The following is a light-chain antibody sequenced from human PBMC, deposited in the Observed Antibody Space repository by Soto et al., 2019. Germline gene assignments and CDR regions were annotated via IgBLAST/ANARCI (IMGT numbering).Light chain of an antibody. Sequence: DIQLTQSPSSLSASVGDRVTINCRASQSISSNLNWYQQKPGKAPNLLIYAASSLKTEVPSRFSGSGSGTDFTFTISSLQPEDFATYYCQQSYSTPRTFGQGTKVEMK. V-gene: IGKV1-39*01. CDR3: QQSYSTPRT. CDR2: AAS. J-gene: IGKJ1*01. CDR1: QSISSN.